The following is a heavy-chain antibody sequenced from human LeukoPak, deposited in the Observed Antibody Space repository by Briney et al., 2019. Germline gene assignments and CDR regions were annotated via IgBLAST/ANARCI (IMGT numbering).Heavy chain of an antibody. V-gene: IGHV1-18*01. Sequence: ASVKVSCKASGYTFTSYGISWVRQAPGQGLEWMGWISAYNGNTNYAQKLQGGVTMTTDTSTSTAYMELRSLRSDDTAVYYCARNLYSSGWWYFDYWGQGTLVTVSS. CDR3: ARNLYSSGWWYFDY. CDR1: GYTFTSYG. CDR2: ISAYNGNT. D-gene: IGHD6-19*01. J-gene: IGHJ4*02.